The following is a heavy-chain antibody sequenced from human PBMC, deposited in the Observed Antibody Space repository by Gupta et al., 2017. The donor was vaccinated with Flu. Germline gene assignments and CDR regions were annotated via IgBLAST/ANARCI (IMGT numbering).Heavy chain of an antibody. D-gene: IGHD4-4*01. CDR2: IDPDGSTI. J-gene: IGHJ5*02. CDR3: ARGTYSGYSTFDA. Sequence: RQTPGTGLVWISRIDPDGSTINDADSVKDRFTISRDNAKNTLYLQMNSLRVEDTAVYYCARGTYSGYSTFDAWGQGTLVTVSS. V-gene: IGHV3-74*01.